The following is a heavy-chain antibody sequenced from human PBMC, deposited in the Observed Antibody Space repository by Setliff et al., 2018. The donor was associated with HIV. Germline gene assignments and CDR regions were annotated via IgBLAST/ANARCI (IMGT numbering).Heavy chain of an antibody. Sequence: PSETLSLTCVVSGDSISRSRYYWGWIRQPPGKGLEWIGSFYYSGSTSYNPSLQGRVTMFFDTSEDHFSLRLSSVTAADTAVYYCASRWGSYYDTNGHPFDYWGQGTLVTVSS. V-gene: IGHV4-39*02. J-gene: IGHJ4*02. D-gene: IGHD3-22*01. CDR2: FYYSGST. CDR3: ASRWGSYYDTNGHPFDY. CDR1: GDSISRSRYY.